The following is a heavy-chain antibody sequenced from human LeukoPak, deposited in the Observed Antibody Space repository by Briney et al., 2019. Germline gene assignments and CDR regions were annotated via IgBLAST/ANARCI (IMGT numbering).Heavy chain of an antibody. J-gene: IGHJ4*02. V-gene: IGHV3-23*01. CDR2: ISGGGGGA. CDR3: ANDPYSSGSTYYFDY. D-gene: IGHD6-19*01. Sequence: PGGSLRLSCAASGFTFRNYAMSWVRQAPGKGLEWVSVISGGGGGAYYADSLKGRFTISRDNAKNTLYLQMNSLRAEDTAVYYCANDPYSSGSTYYFDYWGQGTLVTVSS. CDR1: GFTFRNYA.